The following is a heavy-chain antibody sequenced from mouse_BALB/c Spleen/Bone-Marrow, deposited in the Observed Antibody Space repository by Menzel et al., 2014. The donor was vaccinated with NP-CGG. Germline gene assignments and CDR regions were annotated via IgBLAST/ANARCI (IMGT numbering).Heavy chain of an antibody. CDR3: ASPIYYGNYGFAY. J-gene: IGHJ3*01. CDR1: GYTFSSYW. D-gene: IGHD2-1*01. V-gene: IGHV1-9*01. Sequence: VKLMESGAELMKPGASVKISCKATGYTFSSYWIEWVKQRPGHGLEWIGEILPGSGSIKYNEKFKGKATFTAGTSSNTAYMQLSSLTSEDSAVYYCASPIYYGNYGFAYWGQGTLVTVSA. CDR2: ILPGSGSI.